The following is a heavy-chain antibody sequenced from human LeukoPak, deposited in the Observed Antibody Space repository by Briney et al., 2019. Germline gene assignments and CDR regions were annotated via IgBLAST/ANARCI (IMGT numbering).Heavy chain of an antibody. V-gene: IGHV3-7*01. CDR2: IKKHGSEK. D-gene: IGHD2-15*01. J-gene: IGHJ4*02. CDR3: ARYCSGSCPEYHFDY. Sequence: GESLTLACAASRFTFSNYWMSWVRQAPGKWREWVANIKKHGSEKKYVAQVKGRFTISSDNAKNSLYLQMNNLRAEDTAVYYCARYCSGSCPEYHFDYWGQGTLVTVSS. CDR1: RFTFSNYW.